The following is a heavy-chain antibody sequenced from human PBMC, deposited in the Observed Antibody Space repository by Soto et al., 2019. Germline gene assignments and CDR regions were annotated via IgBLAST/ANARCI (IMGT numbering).Heavy chain of an antibody. CDR3: ASDGGRCSGGSCYADDY. D-gene: IGHD2-15*01. J-gene: IGHJ4*02. Sequence: ASVKVSCKASGYTFTSYYMHWVRQAPGQGLEWMGIINPSGGSTSYAQKFQGRVTMTRDTSTSTVYMELSSLRSEDTAVYYCASDGGRCSGGSCYADDYWGQGTLVTVSS. CDR1: GYTFTSYY. CDR2: INPSGGST. V-gene: IGHV1-46*03.